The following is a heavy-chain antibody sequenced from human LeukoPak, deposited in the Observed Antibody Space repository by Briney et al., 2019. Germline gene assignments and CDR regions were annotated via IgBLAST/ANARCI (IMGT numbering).Heavy chain of an antibody. Sequence: KASETLSLICAVYGGSFSDYYWTWLRQPPGKGLEWIGEINHSGSTNYNPSLKSRLTISLDTSKNQFSLKLSSATAADTAVYYCARMLVSASTFDIWGGGTMVTVSS. D-gene: IGHD6-13*01. CDR3: ARMLVSASTFDI. J-gene: IGHJ3*02. V-gene: IGHV4-34*01. CDR2: INHSGST. CDR1: GGSFSDYY.